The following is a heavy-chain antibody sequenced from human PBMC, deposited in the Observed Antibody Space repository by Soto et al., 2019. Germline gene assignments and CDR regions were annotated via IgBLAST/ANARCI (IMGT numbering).Heavy chain of an antibody. CDR3: ARVDPRLGYGMDV. CDR1: GFTFSSYG. D-gene: IGHD7-27*01. CDR2: ISYDGSNK. V-gene: IGHV3-30*03. Sequence: PGGSLRLSCAASGFTFSSYGMHWVRQAPGKGLEWVAVISYDGSNKYYADSVKGRFTISRDNSKNTLYLQMNSLRAEDTAVYYCARVDPRLGYGMDVWGQGTTVTVSS. J-gene: IGHJ6*02.